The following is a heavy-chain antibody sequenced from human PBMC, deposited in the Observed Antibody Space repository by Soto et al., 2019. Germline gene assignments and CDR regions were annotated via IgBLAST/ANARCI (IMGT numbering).Heavy chain of an antibody. V-gene: IGHV3-7*01. CDR2: IKQDGSEK. CDR1: GFTFSSYW. CDR3: ARDRQRGCSSTSCYFRFDP. J-gene: IGHJ5*02. D-gene: IGHD2-2*01. Sequence: PGGSLRLSCAASGFTFSSYWMSWVRQAPGKGLEWVANIKQDGSEKYYVDSVKGRFTISRDNAKNSLYLQMNSLRDEDTAVYYCARDRQRGCSSTSCYFRFDPWGQGTLVTVSS.